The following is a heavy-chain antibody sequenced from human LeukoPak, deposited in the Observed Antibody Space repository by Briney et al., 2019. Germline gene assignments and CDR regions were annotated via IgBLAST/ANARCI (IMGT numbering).Heavy chain of an antibody. V-gene: IGHV3-66*02. D-gene: IGHD3-16*02. CDR2: FYSGGST. CDR3: ARELIGPRAFDS. Sequence: GVSLTLLCAACRLTVSSNYMICARHAPGGGLVGVLVFYSGGSTYYAISVKGRFPIHRDNNKNTLYHQMNSLRGEDTAVFYCARELIGPRAFDSWGQATMVTHPS. J-gene: IGHJ3*02. CDR1: RLTVSSNY.